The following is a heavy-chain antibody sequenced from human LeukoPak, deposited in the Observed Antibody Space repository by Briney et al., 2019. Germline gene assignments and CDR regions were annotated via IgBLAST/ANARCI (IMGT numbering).Heavy chain of an antibody. Sequence: SETLSLICTVSGGSISSSSYYWGWIRQPPGKGLEWIGSIYYSGSTYYNPSLKSRVTISVDTSKNQFSLKLSSVTAADTAVYYCASLRRGVITHGYYFDYWGQGTLVTVSS. D-gene: IGHD3-10*01. V-gene: IGHV4-39*01. CDR1: GGSISSSSYY. J-gene: IGHJ4*02. CDR2: IYYSGST. CDR3: ASLRRGVITHGYYFDY.